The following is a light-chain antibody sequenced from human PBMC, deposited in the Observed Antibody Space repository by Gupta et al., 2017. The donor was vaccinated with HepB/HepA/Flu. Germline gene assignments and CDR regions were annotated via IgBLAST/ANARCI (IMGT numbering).Light chain of an antibody. J-gene: IGKJ4*01. V-gene: IGKV1-12*01. Sequence: DIHMTQTHSPLSAAVGDRVTITCRASQGISSWLGWYQQTPGNAPKLVIYTASNLQSGVPSRFSGSRSGTDFTLTISSLQPEDFGIYYCQQGATFPLTFGGGTKVDIK. CDR3: QQGATFPLT. CDR1: QGISSW. CDR2: TAS.